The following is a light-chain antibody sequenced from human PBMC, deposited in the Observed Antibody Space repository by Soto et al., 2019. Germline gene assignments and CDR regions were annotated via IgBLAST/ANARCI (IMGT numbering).Light chain of an antibody. CDR3: LQRRNSWT. CDR2: DAS. Sequence: EIVMTQSPATLSVSPGERATLSCRASQTVSINLAWYQQKPGQAPRLLIFDASTRATGIPARFSGSGSGTEFTLTISSLQSEDFAVYYCLQRRNSWTFGQGTKVDIK. V-gene: IGKV3-15*01. CDR1: QTVSIN. J-gene: IGKJ1*01.